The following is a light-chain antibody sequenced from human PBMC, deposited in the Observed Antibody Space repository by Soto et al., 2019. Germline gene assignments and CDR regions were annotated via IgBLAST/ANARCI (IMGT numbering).Light chain of an antibody. CDR3: QAWDSSTHVV. CDR2: QDS. V-gene: IGLV3-1*01. CDR1: KLGDKY. Sequence: SYELTQPPSVSVSPGQTANITCSGDKLGDKYACWYQQKPGQSPVLVISQDSKRPSGIPERFSGSNSGNTATLTISGTQAMDEADYYCQAWDSSTHVVFGGGTKVTVL. J-gene: IGLJ2*01.